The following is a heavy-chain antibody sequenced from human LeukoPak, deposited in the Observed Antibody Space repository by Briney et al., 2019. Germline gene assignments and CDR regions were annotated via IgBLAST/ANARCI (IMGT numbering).Heavy chain of an antibody. J-gene: IGHJ4*02. D-gene: IGHD4-17*01. CDR3: ARGRLTVTNEGYYFDY. Sequence: ASVKVSCKASGYTFTSYYMHWVRQAPGQGLEWMGIINPSGGSTSYAQKFQGRVTVTRDTSTSTVYMELSSLRSEDTAVYYCARGRLTVTNEGYYFDYWGQGTLVTVSS. V-gene: IGHV1-46*01. CDR2: INPSGGST. CDR1: GYTFTSYY.